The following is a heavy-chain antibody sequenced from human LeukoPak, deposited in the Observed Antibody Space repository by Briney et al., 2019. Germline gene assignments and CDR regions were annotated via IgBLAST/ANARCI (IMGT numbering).Heavy chain of an antibody. CDR1: GYSFTSYW. CDR2: IYPGDSDT. V-gene: IGHV5-51*01. CDR3: PLPPVDWFDP. J-gene: IGHJ5*02. Sequence: HGESLKISCNGSGYSFTSYWIGWVRQMTGKGLEWMGIIYPGDSDTRYSPSFQGQVTISADKSIRTAYLQWSSLKASATAMYYCPLPPVDWFDPWGQGTLVTVSS.